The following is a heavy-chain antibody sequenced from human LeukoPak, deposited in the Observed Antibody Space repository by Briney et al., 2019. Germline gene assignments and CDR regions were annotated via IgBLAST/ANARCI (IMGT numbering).Heavy chain of an antibody. CDR1: GYTFTSYD. Sequence: GASVKVSCKASGYTFTSYDINWVRQATGQGLEWMGWMNPNSGNTGYAQKFQGRVTMTRNTSISTAYMELSSLRSEDTAVYYCARVIMVRGVIKSYNWFDPWGLGTLVTVSS. CDR2: MNPNSGNT. J-gene: IGHJ5*02. D-gene: IGHD3-10*01. CDR3: ARVIMVRGVIKSYNWFDP. V-gene: IGHV1-8*01.